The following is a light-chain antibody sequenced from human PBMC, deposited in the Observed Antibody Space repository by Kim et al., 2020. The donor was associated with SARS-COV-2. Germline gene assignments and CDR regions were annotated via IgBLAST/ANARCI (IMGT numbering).Light chain of an antibody. Sequence: QTATLTGTGNSDNVGNQGAAWLQQHRGHPPKLLSYRNNNRPSGISEKFSASRSGNTASLTITGLQPEDEADYYCSAWDNRLSVWVFGGGTKLTVL. CDR3: SAWDNRLSVWV. CDR1: SDNVGNQG. CDR2: RNN. J-gene: IGLJ3*02. V-gene: IGLV10-54*04.